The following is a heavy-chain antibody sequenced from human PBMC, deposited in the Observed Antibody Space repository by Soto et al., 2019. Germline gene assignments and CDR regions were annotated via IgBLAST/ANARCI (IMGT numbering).Heavy chain of an antibody. CDR2: ISYDGSNK. CDR1: GFTFSHYG. CDR3: AKYSGKYQGPIDY. Sequence: ESGGGVVQPGRSLRLSCAASGFTFSHYGIHWVRQAPGTGLEWLAVISYDGSNKHYADSVKGRFTVSRDNSKTTLYLQMNSLRAEDTAVYFCAKYSGKYQGPIDYWGQGTLVTVSS. J-gene: IGHJ4*02. D-gene: IGHD1-26*01. V-gene: IGHV3-30*18.